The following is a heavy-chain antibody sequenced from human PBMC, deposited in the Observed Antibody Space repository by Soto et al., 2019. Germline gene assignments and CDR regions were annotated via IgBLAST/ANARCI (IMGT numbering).Heavy chain of an antibody. CDR3: ARDWGADYYGMDV. J-gene: IGHJ6*02. Sequence: ASVKVSCKASGYTFTGYYMHWLRQAPGQGLEWMGWINPNSGGTNYAQKFQGWVTMTRDTSISTAYMELSRLRSDDTAVYYCARDWGADYYGMDVWGQGTTVTVSS. D-gene: IGHD1-26*01. V-gene: IGHV1-2*04. CDR1: GYTFTGYY. CDR2: INPNSGGT.